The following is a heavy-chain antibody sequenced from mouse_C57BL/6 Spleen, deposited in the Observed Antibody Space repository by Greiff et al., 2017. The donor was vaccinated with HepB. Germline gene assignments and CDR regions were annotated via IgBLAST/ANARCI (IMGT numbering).Heavy chain of an antibody. Sequence: QVQLQQSGAELVKPGASVKISCKASGYAFSSYWMNWVKQRPGKGLEWIGQIYPGDGDTNYNGKIKGKDTLTEDKSSRTAYMQLRSLTSEDSSVYFCARQYYYYFYAMDYWGQGTSVTVSS. D-gene: IGHD2-4*01. CDR1: GYAFSSYW. CDR2: IYPGDGDT. J-gene: IGHJ4*01. CDR3: ARQYYYYFYAMDY. V-gene: IGHV1-80*01.